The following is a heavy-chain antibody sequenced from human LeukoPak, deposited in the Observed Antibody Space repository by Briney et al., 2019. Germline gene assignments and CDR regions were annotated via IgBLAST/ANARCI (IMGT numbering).Heavy chain of an antibody. CDR1: GGSFSGYY. CDR2: INHSGST. Sequence: PSETLSLTCAVYGGSFSGYYWSWIRQPPGKGLEWIGEINHSGSTNYNPSLKSRVTISVDTSKNQFSLKLSSVTAADTAVYYCGRGRGYYDYWGQGTLVTVSS. V-gene: IGHV4-34*01. CDR3: GRGRGYYDY. J-gene: IGHJ4*02. D-gene: IGHD3-22*01.